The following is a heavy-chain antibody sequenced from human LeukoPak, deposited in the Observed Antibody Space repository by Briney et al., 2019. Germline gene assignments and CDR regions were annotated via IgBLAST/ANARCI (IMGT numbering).Heavy chain of an antibody. V-gene: IGHV4-59*01. CDR3: ARRTTITANGAFDI. J-gene: IGHJ3*02. CDR2: IFYSGST. CDR1: GASISSYY. Sequence: PSETLSLTCTVSGASISSYYWSWTRQPPGKGLEWIGYIFYSGSTNYNPSLKSRVTISLDTSKNHFSLKLSSVTAADTGVYYCARRTTITANGAFDIWGQGTMVTVSS. D-gene: IGHD5-18*01.